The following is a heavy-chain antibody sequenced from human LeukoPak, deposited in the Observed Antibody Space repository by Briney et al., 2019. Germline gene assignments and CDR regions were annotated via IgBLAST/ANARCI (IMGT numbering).Heavy chain of an antibody. D-gene: IGHD5-24*01. CDR3: ARERDAIIDF. CDR1: GGTFSDYA. V-gene: IGHV1-69*15. Sequence: GASVTVSCKASGGTFSDYAFNWVRQAPAQGLEWMGNIIPKFSTTNYAQNFQDKVTITADESTATAYLELNSLRSEDTAIFYCARERDAIIDFWGQGTLITVSS. CDR2: IIPKFSTT. J-gene: IGHJ4*02.